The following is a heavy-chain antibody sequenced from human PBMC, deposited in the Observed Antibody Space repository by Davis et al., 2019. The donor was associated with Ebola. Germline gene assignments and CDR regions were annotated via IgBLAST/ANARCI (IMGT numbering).Heavy chain of an antibody. V-gene: IGHV4-59*01. J-gene: IGHJ6*02. D-gene: IGHD2-2*01. CDR3: ARDLSSNVYSYYGMDV. CDR1: GDSIRRYY. CDR2: IYYTGST. Sequence: GSLRLSCNVSGDSIRRYYWSWIRQPPGKGLEWIGYIYYTGSTDYNSSLKSRVTISVDTSKNQFSLKLTSVTAADTAVYYCARDLSSNVYSYYGMDVWGQGTTVTVSS.